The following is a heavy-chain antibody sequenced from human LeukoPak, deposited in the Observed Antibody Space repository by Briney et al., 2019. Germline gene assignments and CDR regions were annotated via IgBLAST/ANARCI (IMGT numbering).Heavy chain of an antibody. CDR3: ARLYGGDSRQGCFDY. D-gene: IGHD4-23*01. J-gene: IGHJ4*02. CDR1: GYSFTSYW. CDR2: IYPGDSDT. Sequence: GESLQISCKGSGYSFTSYWIGWVRQMPGKGLEWMGVIYPGDSDTRYSPSFQGQVTISADKSISTAYLQWSSLKASDTAMYYCARLYGGDSRQGCFDYWGQGTLVTVSS. V-gene: IGHV5-51*01.